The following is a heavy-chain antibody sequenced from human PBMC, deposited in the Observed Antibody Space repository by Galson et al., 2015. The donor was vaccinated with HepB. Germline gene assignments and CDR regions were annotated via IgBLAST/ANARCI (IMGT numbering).Heavy chain of an antibody. CDR2: ISSSSSYI. V-gene: IGHV3-21*01. CDR3: AREHDYGDLGGYYYYGMDV. J-gene: IGHJ6*02. CDR1: GFTFSSYS. Sequence: SLRLSCAASGFTFSSYSMNWVRQAPGKGLEWVSSISSSSSYIYYADSVKGRFTISRDNAKNSLYLQMNSLRDEDTAVYYCAREHDYGDLGGYYYYGMDVWGQGTTVTVSS. D-gene: IGHD4-17*01.